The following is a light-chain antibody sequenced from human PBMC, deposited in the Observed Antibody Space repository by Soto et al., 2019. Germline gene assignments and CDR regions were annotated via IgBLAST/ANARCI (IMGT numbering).Light chain of an antibody. J-gene: IGKJ2*01. V-gene: IGKV1-39*01. CDR1: QSIYSS. CDR3: QQSYSAPYT. CDR2: AAS. Sequence: DIQMTQSPSSLSASVGDRVTITCRESQSIYSSLNWYHQKPGKAPKLLIYAASNLQSGVPSRFSGSGSWTDFPLSSSSLPPEEFATYYCQQSYSAPYTFGHGTKLEI.